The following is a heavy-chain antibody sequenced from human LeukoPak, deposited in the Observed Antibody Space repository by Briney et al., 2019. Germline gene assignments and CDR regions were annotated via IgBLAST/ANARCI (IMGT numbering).Heavy chain of an antibody. CDR3: ARDVSGYSSGWSTGGWFDP. CDR2: LIPIFGTA. Sequence: ASVKVSCKASGGTFSSYAISWVRQAPGQGLEWMGGLIPIFGTANYAQKFQGRVTITADESTSTAYMELSSLRSEDTAVYYCARDVSGYSSGWSTGGWFDPWGQGTLVTVSS. V-gene: IGHV1-69*01. CDR1: GGTFSSYA. J-gene: IGHJ5*02. D-gene: IGHD6-19*01.